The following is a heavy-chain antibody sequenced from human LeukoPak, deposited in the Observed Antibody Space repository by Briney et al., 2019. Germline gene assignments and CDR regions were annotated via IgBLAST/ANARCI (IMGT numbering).Heavy chain of an antibody. CDR2: IRSKAYGGTT. CDR1: GFTFSSYA. V-gene: IGHV3-49*04. J-gene: IGHJ4*02. Sequence: GGSLRLSCAASGFTFSSYAMSWVRQAPGKGLEWVGFIRSKAYGGTTEYAASVKGRFTISRDDSKSIAYLQMNSLKTEDTAVYYCTRYSWYYFDYWGQGTLVTVSS. D-gene: IGHD6-13*01. CDR3: TRYSWYYFDY.